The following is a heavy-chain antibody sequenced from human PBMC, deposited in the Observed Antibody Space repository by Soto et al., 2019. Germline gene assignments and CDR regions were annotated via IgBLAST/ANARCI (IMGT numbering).Heavy chain of an antibody. D-gene: IGHD6-6*01. Sequence: QVQLVQSGAEVKKPGASVKVSCKASGYTFTGYYMHWVRQAPGQGLAWMGWSNPNSGGTNDAQKVQGEVTMTRDTSISTSYMELSRLRSDDTAGYYCARDRRASYYYYCGMDVWGQGTTVTVSS. CDR2: SNPNSGGT. CDR1: GYTFTGYY. J-gene: IGHJ6*02. V-gene: IGHV1-2*02. CDR3: ARDRRASYYYYCGMDV.